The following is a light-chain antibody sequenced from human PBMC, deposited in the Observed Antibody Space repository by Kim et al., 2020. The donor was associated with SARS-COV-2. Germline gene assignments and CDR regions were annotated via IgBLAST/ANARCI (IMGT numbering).Light chain of an antibody. V-gene: IGKV3-15*01. J-gene: IGKJ4*01. CDR3: QHYDNRVT. CDR2: GPS. CDR1: QPISSN. Sequence: LSVSPRERATLSGRSSQPISSNFDWYQQRPGQAPRLLIYGPSTRATGIPARFSGSGSGTEFTLTISSLQSEDVAVYYCQHYDNRVTFGGGTKLEIK.